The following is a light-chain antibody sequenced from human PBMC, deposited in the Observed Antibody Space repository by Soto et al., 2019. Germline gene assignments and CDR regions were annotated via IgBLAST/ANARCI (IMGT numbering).Light chain of an antibody. V-gene: IGKV2-30*01. Sequence: DVVMTQSPLSLTVTLGQPASISCKSSQSLVYSNGNTYLNWFQQRPGQAPRRLIYQVSNRDSEITDRCSGRGSGTYFTLKIRRVEAEDVGVYYFMQGTHWPPTFGPGTKVEI. CDR3: MQGTHWPPT. CDR1: QSLVYSNGNTY. J-gene: IGKJ3*01. CDR2: QVS.